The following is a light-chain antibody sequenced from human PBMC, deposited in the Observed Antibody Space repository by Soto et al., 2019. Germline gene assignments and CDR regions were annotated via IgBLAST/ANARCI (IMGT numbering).Light chain of an antibody. CDR3: QHYDSYWGT. J-gene: IGKJ1*01. CDR1: QKVSPW. V-gene: IGKV1-5*01. CDR2: DVS. Sequence: DIRMTQSPSTLSASVGDSVTLTCRASQKVSPWLAWYQQKAGQAPKLLIYDVSSLKRGVPSRFSGSGSGTEFTLTISMLQSDDFANYYCQHYDSYWGTFGQGTKVEFK.